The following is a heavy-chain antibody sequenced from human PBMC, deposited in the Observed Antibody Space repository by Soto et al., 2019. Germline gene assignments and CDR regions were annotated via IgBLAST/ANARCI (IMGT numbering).Heavy chain of an antibody. CDR1: GFSLSTSGVG. CDR2: IYWDDRK. V-gene: IGHV2-5*02. CDR3: THRRVGAGMDY. J-gene: IGHJ4*02. Sequence: QITLKESGPTLVKPTQTLTLTCTFSGFSLSTSGVGVGCIRQPPGKALEWLAVIYWDDRKFYSPSLKSRLTIPKHTPQNQVVLTMPNVDPVDTATYYCTHRRVGAGMDYWGPGTLVTVSS.